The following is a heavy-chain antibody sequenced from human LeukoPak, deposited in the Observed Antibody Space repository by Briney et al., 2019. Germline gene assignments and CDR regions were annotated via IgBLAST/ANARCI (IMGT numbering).Heavy chain of an antibody. J-gene: IGHJ4*02. D-gene: IGHD5-18*01. CDR1: GFTFTSSA. CDR3: ARTSSYSYGFYHY. V-gene: IGHV1-58*02. CDR2: IVVGSGNT. Sequence: GTSVKVSCKASGFTFTSSAMQWVRQARGQRLEWIGWIVVGSGNTNYAQKFQERVTITRDMSTSTAYMELSSLRSEDTAVYYCARTSSYSYGFYHYWGQGTPVTVSS.